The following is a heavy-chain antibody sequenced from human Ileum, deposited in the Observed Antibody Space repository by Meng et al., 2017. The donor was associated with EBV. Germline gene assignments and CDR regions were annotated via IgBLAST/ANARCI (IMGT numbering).Heavy chain of an antibody. CDR3: ARTGVGLAFDY. CDR2: IYPIGST. D-gene: IGHD2-8*01. V-gene: IGHV4-4*02. Sequence: LRHWCPRSVNSSGTIYPTCVLFVSSITHNNWFARARPPPRKRLEVIGDIYPIGSTNYTPSLQSRATISVDMSKNQFSRKLRSVTAADPALYYCARTGVGLAFDYWGLGTLVTVSS. J-gene: IGHJ4*02. CDR1: VSSITHNNW.